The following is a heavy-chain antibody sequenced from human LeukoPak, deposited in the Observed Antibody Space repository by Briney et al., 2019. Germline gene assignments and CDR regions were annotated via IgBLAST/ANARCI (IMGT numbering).Heavy chain of an antibody. Sequence: PSETLSLTCTVSGGSISSYYWSWIRQPPGKGLEWIGYIYYSGSTNHNPSLKSRVTISVDTSKNQFSLKLSSVTAADTAVYYCARDRGGRDAFDIWGQGTMVTVSS. CDR2: IYYSGST. D-gene: IGHD3-10*01. CDR3: ARDRGGRDAFDI. CDR1: GGSISSYY. J-gene: IGHJ3*02. V-gene: IGHV4-59*01.